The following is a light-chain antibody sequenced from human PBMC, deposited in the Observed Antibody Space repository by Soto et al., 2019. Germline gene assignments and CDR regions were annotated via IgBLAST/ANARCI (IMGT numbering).Light chain of an antibody. CDR1: QGISSY. CDR2: AAS. Sequence: AIRMTQSPSSLSASTGDRVTITCRASQGISSYLAWYQQQPGKAPKLLIYAASTLQSGVPSRFSGSGSGTDFTLTISYLQSEDFATYYCQQYYSYVYTSGQGTKPEIK. CDR3: QQYYSYVYT. J-gene: IGKJ2*01. V-gene: IGKV1-8*01.